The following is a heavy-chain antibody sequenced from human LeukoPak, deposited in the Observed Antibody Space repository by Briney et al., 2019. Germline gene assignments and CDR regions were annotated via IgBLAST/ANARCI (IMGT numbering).Heavy chain of an antibody. V-gene: IGHV3-74*01. CDR3: ATDGGYAADY. CDR1: GFTFSSSW. D-gene: IGHD2-2*01. J-gene: IGHJ4*02. CDR2: IRTDGSST. Sequence: PGGSLRLSCAAYGFTFSSSWMHWVRQAPGKGLEWVSHIRTDGSSTTYADSVRGRFTISRDNAGNALYLQLNGLRAEDTAVYYCATDGGYAADYWGQGVLVTVSS.